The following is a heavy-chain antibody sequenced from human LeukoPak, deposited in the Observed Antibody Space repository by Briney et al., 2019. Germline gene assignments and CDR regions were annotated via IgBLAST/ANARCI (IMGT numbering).Heavy chain of an antibody. V-gene: IGHV3-30*18. CDR2: ISSDGSNK. CDR1: GFTFSSYG. CDR3: AKGLVLGNPDPYYFDY. Sequence: SGGSLRLSCAASGFTFSSYGMHWVRQAPGKGLEWVAVISSDGSNKYYADSVKGRFTISRDNAKNSLYLQMNSLRAEDTALYYCAKGLVLGNPDPYYFDYWGQGTLVTVSS. J-gene: IGHJ4*02. D-gene: IGHD2-8*02.